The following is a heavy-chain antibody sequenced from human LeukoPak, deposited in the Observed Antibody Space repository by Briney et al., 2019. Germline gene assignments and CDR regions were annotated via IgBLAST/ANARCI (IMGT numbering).Heavy chain of an antibody. CDR2: IIPIFGTA. J-gene: IGHJ6*04. D-gene: IGHD6-19*01. V-gene: IGHV1-8*03. Sequence: ASVKVSCKASGYTFTSYYMHWVRQAPGQGLEWMGGIIPIFGTANYAQKFQGRVTITRNTSISTAYMELSSLRSEDTAVYYCARAPSGWSGMDVWGKGTTVTVSS. CDR3: ARAPSGWSGMDV. CDR1: GYTFTSYY.